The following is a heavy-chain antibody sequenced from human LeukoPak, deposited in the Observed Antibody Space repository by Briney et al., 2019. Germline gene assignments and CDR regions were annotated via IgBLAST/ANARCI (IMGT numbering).Heavy chain of an antibody. D-gene: IGHD3-3*01. Sequence: GGSLRLSCAASGFTFSSYAMSWVRQAPGKGLEWVSAISGSGGSTYYADPVKGRFTISRDNSKNTLYLQMNSLRAEDTAVYYCAKQDPIFGVVIIRYYFDYWGQGTLVTVSS. CDR1: GFTFSSYA. V-gene: IGHV3-23*01. J-gene: IGHJ4*02. CDR2: ISGSGGST. CDR3: AKQDPIFGVVIIRYYFDY.